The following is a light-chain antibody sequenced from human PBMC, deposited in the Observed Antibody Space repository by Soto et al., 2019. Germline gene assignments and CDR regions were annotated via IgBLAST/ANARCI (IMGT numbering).Light chain of an antibody. CDR2: DVS. J-gene: IGLJ2*01. Sequence: QSALTQPASVSGSPGQSITISWTGTSSDVGGYDYVSWYQQHPGKAPKLMIYDVSNRPSGVSNRFSGSKSGNTASLTISGLQAEDEGDYYCSSYTSSGTDVVFGGGTKLTVL. CDR3: SSYTSSGTDVV. CDR1: SSDVGGYDY. V-gene: IGLV2-14*01.